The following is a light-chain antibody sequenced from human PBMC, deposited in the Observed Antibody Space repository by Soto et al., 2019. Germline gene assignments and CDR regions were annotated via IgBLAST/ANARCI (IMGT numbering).Light chain of an antibody. CDR1: QTISSW. J-gene: IGKJ1*01. CDR2: DAS. Sequence: DIQMPQAPATLSGSVVDIVTITCRASQTISSWLAWYQQKPGKAPKLLIYDASSLESGVPSRFSGSGSGTEFTLTISSLQPDDFATYYCQQYNSLTWTFGQGTKVDI. CDR3: QQYNSLTWT. V-gene: IGKV1-5*01.